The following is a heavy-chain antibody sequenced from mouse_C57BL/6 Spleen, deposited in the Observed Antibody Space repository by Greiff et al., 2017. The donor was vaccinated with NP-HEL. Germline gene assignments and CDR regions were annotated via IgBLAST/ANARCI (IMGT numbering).Heavy chain of an antibody. J-gene: IGHJ3*01. CDR3: ARRDNGYDEAY. D-gene: IGHD2-2*01. Sequence: VKMQQNGAELVKPGASVKMSCKASGYNFTSYWITWVKQRPGQGLEWIGDIYPGSGSTNYNEKFKSKATLTVDTSSSTAYMQLSSLTSEDSAVDYCARRDNGYDEAYWGQGTLVTVSA. V-gene: IGHV1-55*01. CDR1: GYNFTSYW. CDR2: IYPGSGST.